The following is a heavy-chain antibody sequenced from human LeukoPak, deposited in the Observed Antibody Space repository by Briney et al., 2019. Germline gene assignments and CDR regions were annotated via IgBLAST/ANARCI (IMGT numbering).Heavy chain of an antibody. Sequence: SETLSLTCAVYGGSFSGYYWSWIRQPPGKGLEWIGEINHSGSTNYNPSLKSRVTISVDTSKNQFSLKLSSVTAADTAVYYCVRGLGVVVPAAIGRWFDPWGQGTLVTVSS. J-gene: IGHJ5*02. D-gene: IGHD2-2*02. CDR1: GGSFSGYY. CDR3: VRGLGVVVPAAIGRWFDP. CDR2: INHSGST. V-gene: IGHV4-34*01.